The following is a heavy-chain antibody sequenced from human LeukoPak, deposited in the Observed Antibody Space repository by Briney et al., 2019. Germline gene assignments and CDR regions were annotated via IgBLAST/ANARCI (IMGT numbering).Heavy chain of an antibody. D-gene: IGHD3-3*02. Sequence: GGSLRLSCEASGFTFGTYWMHWIRQAPGKGLMWVSRINTDGSSRMYADSVKGRVTISRDNAKNTLYLQMDSLSAEDTAMYYCAREHHHILSRVGFDYWGQGTPVSVSS. J-gene: IGHJ4*02. V-gene: IGHV3-74*03. CDR2: INTDGSSR. CDR1: GFTFGTYW. CDR3: AREHHHILSRVGFDY.